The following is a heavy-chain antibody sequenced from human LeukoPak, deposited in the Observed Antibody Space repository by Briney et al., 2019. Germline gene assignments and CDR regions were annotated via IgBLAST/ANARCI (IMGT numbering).Heavy chain of an antibody. CDR1: GFTFSSYA. J-gene: IGHJ6*02. CDR3: AKDSPYDFWSGYYYYYYGMDV. D-gene: IGHD3-3*01. Sequence: GGSLRLSCAASGFTFSSYAMSWVRQASGKGLEWVSAISGSGGSTYYADSVKGRFTISRDNSKNTLYLQMNSLRAEDTAVYYCAKDSPYDFWSGYYYYYYGMDVWGQGTTVTVSS. V-gene: IGHV3-23*01. CDR2: ISGSGGST.